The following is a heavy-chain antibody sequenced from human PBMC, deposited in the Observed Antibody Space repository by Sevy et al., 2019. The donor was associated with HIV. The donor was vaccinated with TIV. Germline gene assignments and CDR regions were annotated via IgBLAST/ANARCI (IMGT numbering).Heavy chain of an antibody. Sequence: GGSLRLSCAASGFTFSSYWMSWVRQAPGKGLEWVANIKQDGSERYYEHSVKGRFTISRDNTKNSLYLQMNSLRVEDTAVYYCARDSQNIVVVPAATINYYYSYYMDVWGKGTTVTVSS. CDR1: GFTFSSYW. J-gene: IGHJ6*03. V-gene: IGHV3-7*01. CDR2: IKQDGSER. D-gene: IGHD2-2*01. CDR3: ARDSQNIVVVPAATINYYYSYYMDV.